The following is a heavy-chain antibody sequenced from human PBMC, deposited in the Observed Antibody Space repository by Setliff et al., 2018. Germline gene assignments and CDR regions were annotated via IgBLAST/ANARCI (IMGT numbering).Heavy chain of an antibody. J-gene: IGHJ4*02. Sequence: ASVKVSCKASGGTFSSYAISWVRQAPGQGLEWMGRINPNSGGTNYAQKFQGRVTMTSDSSISIAYMELSGLRSDDTAMYFCARDQGHGITASGPDYWGQGTLVTVSS. CDR3: ARDQGHGITASGPDY. V-gene: IGHV1-2*06. D-gene: IGHD6-13*01. CDR2: INPNSGGT. CDR1: GGTFSSYA.